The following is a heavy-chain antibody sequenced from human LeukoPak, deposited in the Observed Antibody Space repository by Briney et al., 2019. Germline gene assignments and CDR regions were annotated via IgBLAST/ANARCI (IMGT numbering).Heavy chain of an antibody. CDR3: ARRPINCIITNCYVDY. CDR1: VYTFTNFY. V-gene: IGHV1-2*02. D-gene: IGHD2-2*01. Sequence: ASVKVSCKASVYTFTNFYIHWVRQAPGQGLEWMGWMNPNSGDTSYAREFQDRVTMTRNTSLSTAYMELSRLRSDDTAVYFCARRPINCIITNCYVDYWGQGTLVTVSS. J-gene: IGHJ4*02. CDR2: MNPNSGDT.